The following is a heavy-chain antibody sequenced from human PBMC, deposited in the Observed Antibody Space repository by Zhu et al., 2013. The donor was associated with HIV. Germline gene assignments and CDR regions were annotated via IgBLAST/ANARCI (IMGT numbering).Heavy chain of an antibody. CDR1: GYIFTGYY. Sequence: LVQSGAEVKXPGASVKVSCKASGYIFTGYYMHWVRQAPGQGLEWMGWINPNSGGTNYPQKFHGRVTMTRDTSISTAYLEVSRLRSDDTAVYYCAGPLNDFWSGLGYWGQGTLVTVSS. V-gene: IGHV1-2*02. CDR2: INPNSGGT. D-gene: IGHD3-3*01. CDR3: AGPLNDFWSGLGY. J-gene: IGHJ4*02.